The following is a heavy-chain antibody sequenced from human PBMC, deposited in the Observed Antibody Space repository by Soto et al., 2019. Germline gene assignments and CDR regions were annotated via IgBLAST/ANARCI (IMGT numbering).Heavy chain of an antibody. CDR1: GFTFSSYS. CDR3: AKDGVGATRKIYYFDY. J-gene: IGHJ4*02. Sequence: VQLVESGGGLVQPGGSLRLSCAASGFTFSSYSMNWVRQAPGKGLEWVSAISGSGGSTYYADSVKGRFTISRDNSKNTLYLQMNSLRAEDTAVYYCAKDGVGATRKIYYFDYWGQGTLVTVSS. CDR2: ISGSGGST. D-gene: IGHD1-26*01. V-gene: IGHV3-23*04.